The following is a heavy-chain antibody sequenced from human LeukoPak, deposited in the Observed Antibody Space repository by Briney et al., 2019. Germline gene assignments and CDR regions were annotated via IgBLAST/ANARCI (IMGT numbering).Heavy chain of an antibody. V-gene: IGHV4-39*01. D-gene: IGHD6-19*01. CDR2: IYYSGST. J-gene: IGHJ5*02. CDR3: ARLIGLIAVAGIWFDP. CDR1: GGSISSSSYY. Sequence: PSETLSLTCTVSGGSISSSSYYWGWIRQPPGKGLEWIGSIYYSGSTYYNPSLKSRVTISVDTSKNQFSLKLSSVTAADTAVYYCARLIGLIAVAGIWFDPWGQGTLVTVSS.